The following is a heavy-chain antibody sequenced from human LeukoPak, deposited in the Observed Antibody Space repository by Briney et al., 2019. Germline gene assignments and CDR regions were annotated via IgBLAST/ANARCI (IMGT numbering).Heavy chain of an antibody. CDR1: GFTFSNYA. J-gene: IGHJ4*02. CDR3: TRVYDSSGYYYYFDY. D-gene: IGHD3-22*01. V-gene: IGHV3-23*01. Sequence: PGASLRLSCAASGFTFSNYAMSWVRQAPGKGLERVSAISGSGANTYYADSVKGRFTISRDNSKNTLYLQMNSLRAEDTAVYYCTRVYDSSGYYYYFDYWGQGTLVTVSS. CDR2: ISGSGANT.